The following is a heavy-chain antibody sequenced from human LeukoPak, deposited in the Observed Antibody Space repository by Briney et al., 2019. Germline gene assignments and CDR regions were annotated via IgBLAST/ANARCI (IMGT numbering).Heavy chain of an antibody. Sequence: GGSLRLSCAGSGFSFSSYGMHWVRQAPGKGLEWMAFIRSDGSNKYYADFVKGRFTISRDNSKNTLYLQMNSLSAEDTAVYYCARILDSAWGELGYWGQGTLVTVSS. V-gene: IGHV3-30*02. CDR2: IRSDGSNK. CDR1: GFSFSSYG. CDR3: ARILDSAWGELGY. D-gene: IGHD6-19*01. J-gene: IGHJ4*02.